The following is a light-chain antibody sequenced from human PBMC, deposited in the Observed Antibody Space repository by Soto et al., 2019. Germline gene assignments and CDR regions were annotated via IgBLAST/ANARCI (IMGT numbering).Light chain of an antibody. CDR2: DAS. Sequence: ETVLTQSPATLSLSPGERATLSCRASQSVSSYLAWYQQKPGQAPRLLIYDASNRATGIPARFSGSGSGTDFTLTISSLGGEDFAVYYCQQRSNWPPITFGQGTRLEIK. V-gene: IGKV3-11*01. J-gene: IGKJ5*01. CDR3: QQRSNWPPIT. CDR1: QSVSSY.